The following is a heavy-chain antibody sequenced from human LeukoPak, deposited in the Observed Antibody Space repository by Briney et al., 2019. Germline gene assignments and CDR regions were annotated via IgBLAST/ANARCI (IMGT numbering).Heavy chain of an antibody. CDR3: ARSSSWSNFDY. V-gene: IGHV3-30-3*01. D-gene: IGHD6-13*01. J-gene: IGHJ4*02. CDR2: ISYDGSNK. CDR1: GFTFSSYA. Sequence: GGSLRLSCAASGFTFSSYAMHWVRQAPGKGLEWVAVISYDGSNKYYADSVKGRFTISRDNSKNTLYLQMNSLRAEDTAVYYCARSSSWSNFDYWGQGTLVTVSS.